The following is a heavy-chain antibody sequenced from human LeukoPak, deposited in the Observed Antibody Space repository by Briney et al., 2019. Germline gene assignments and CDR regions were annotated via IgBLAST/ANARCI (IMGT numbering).Heavy chain of an antibody. CDR3: ARGWNSDYFDY. D-gene: IGHD1-7*01. CDR2: IYYSGST. Sequence: SETLSLTCTVSGGSISSYYWSWIRQPPGKGLEWIGYIYYSGSTNYNPSLKSRVTISVDTSKNQFSLKLSSVTAADTAVYYCARGWNSDYFDYWGQGTLVTVSS. V-gene: IGHV4-59*01. J-gene: IGHJ4*02. CDR1: GGSISSYY.